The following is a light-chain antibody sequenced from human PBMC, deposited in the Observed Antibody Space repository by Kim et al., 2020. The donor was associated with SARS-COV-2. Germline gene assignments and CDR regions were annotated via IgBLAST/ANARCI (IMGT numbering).Light chain of an antibody. J-gene: IGLJ2*01. Sequence: GQSITISCTGTSSDVGVYNYVSWYQQHPGKAPKLMIYDVSNRPSGVSNRFSGSKSGNTASLTISGLQAEDEADYYCSSYTSSSTLVFGGGTKLTVL. CDR1: SSDVGVYNY. CDR3: SSYTSSSTLV. CDR2: DVS. V-gene: IGLV2-14*03.